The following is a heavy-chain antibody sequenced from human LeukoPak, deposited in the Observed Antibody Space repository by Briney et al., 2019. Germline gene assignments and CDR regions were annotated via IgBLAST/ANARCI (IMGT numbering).Heavy chain of an antibody. CDR2: IYYSGNT. CDR1: GGSVNSSTYY. J-gene: IGHJ4*02. CDR3: ARQTGSGLFILP. D-gene: IGHD3/OR15-3a*01. Sequence: SETLSLTCTVSGGSVNSSTYYWGWIRQTPGKGLEWIGSIYYSGNTYYNASLKSQVSISIDTSKNQFSLRLTSVTAADTAVYYCARQTGSGLFILPGGQGTLVTVSS. V-gene: IGHV4-39*01.